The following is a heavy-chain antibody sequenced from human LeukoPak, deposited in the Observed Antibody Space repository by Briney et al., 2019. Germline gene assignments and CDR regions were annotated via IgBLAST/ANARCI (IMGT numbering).Heavy chain of an antibody. CDR3: ARDGYTYYYDSSGYPRY. V-gene: IGHV3-33*01. CDR1: GFTFSSYG. D-gene: IGHD3-22*01. Sequence: GSLRLSCAASGFTFSSYGMHWVRQAPGMGLEWVAVIWYGGSNKYYADSVKGRFTISRDNSKNTLYLQMNSLRAEDTAVYYCARDGYTYYYDSSGYPRYWGQGTLVTVSS. J-gene: IGHJ4*02. CDR2: IWYGGSNK.